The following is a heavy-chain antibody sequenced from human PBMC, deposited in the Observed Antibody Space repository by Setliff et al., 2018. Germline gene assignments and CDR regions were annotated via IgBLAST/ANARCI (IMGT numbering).Heavy chain of an antibody. D-gene: IGHD3-22*01. CDR3: ARGRYFESSSYYFPFDY. Sequence: KASETLSLTCTVSGGSISSYYWSWIRQPPGKGLEWIGYIYASGSTNYNPSLKSRVTLSVDTSKNQFSLKVSSVTAADTAVYYCARGRYFESSSYYFPFDYWGLGTLVTVSS. CDR2: IYASGST. V-gene: IGHV4-4*08. J-gene: IGHJ4*02. CDR1: GGSISSYY.